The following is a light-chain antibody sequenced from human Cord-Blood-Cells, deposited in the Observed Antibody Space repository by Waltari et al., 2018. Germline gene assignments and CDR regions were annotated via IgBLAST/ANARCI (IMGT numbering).Light chain of an antibody. CDR3: SAYTSSSTLDVV. Sequence: QSALTQPASVSGSPGQSITISCTGTSSDVGGYNYVSWYQQHPGKAPKLMIYDVSNRPSGVSNLFSGSKSGNTASRTISGLQAEDEAEYYCSAYTSSSTLDVVFGGGTKLTVL. V-gene: IGLV2-14*01. CDR2: DVS. J-gene: IGLJ2*01. CDR1: SSDVGGYNY.